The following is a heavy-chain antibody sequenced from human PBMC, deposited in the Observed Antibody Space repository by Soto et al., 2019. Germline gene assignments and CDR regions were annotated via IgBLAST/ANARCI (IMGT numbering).Heavy chain of an antibody. J-gene: IGHJ5*02. V-gene: IGHV4-34*01. CDR1: GGSFSGYY. CDR2: GHHSGST. CDR3: ARGGGMYSSSWYWFDP. Sequence: QVQLQQWGAGLLKPSETLSLTCAVYGGSFSGYYWSWIRQPPGKGLEWIGEGHHSGSTNYSPPLRSGVSISVDTSKNQFSLKLASVTAADTAVYYCARGGGMYSSSWYWFDPWGQGTLVTVSS. D-gene: IGHD6-13*01.